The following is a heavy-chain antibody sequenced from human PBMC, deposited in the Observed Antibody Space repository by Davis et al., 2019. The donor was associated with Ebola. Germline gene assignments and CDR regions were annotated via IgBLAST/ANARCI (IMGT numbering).Heavy chain of an antibody. V-gene: IGHV3-15*01. CDR1: GFTFSSYW. Sequence: GESLKISCAASGFTFSSYWMSWVRQAPGKGLEWVGRIKSKTDGGTTDYAAPVKGRFTISRDDSKNTLYLQMNSLKTEDTAVYYCTTDPYPQNWFDPWGQGTLVTVSS. CDR2: IKSKTDGGTT. J-gene: IGHJ5*02. CDR3: TTDPYPQNWFDP.